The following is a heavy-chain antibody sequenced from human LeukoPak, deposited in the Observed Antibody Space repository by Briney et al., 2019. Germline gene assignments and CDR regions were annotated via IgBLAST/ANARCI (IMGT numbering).Heavy chain of an antibody. V-gene: IGHV4-39*07. D-gene: IGHD3-10*01. CDR1: GGSVSSASDF. CDR3: ARMAMVRGVNRFYYYYMDV. Sequence: SETLSLTCTVSGGSVSSASDFWGWIRQPPGKGLEWIGTIYYSGTTYYNASLKSRVSISLHTSKNQFSLKLSSVTAADTAVYYCARMAMVRGVNRFYYYYMDVWGKGTTVTVSS. J-gene: IGHJ6*03. CDR2: IYYSGTT.